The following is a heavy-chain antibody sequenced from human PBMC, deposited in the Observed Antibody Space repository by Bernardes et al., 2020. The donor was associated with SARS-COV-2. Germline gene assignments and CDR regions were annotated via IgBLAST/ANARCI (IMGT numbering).Heavy chain of an antibody. Sequence: VALRLSCAASGFILSSYSMNWVRQAPGKGLEWLSYISSSSDTIYYADSVKGRFTISRDNARNSLYLQMNNLRAEDTAVYYCARDPHCTGGSCYAGWFDPWGQGTLVTVSS. J-gene: IGHJ5*02. V-gene: IGHV3-48*01. D-gene: IGHD2-15*01. CDR1: GFILSSYS. CDR3: ARDPHCTGGSCYAGWFDP. CDR2: ISSSSDTI.